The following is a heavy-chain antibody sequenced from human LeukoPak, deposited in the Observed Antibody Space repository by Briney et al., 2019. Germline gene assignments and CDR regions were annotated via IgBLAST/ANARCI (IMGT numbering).Heavy chain of an antibody. CDR3: ARESSPSGWYYEVDY. Sequence: LGASVKVSCKASGYTFTSYGISWVRQAPGQGLEWMGWISAYNGNTNYAQKLQGRVTMTTDTSTSTAYMELRSLRSDDTAVYYCARESSPSGWYYEVDYWGQGALVTVSS. J-gene: IGHJ4*02. CDR2: ISAYNGNT. V-gene: IGHV1-18*01. CDR1: GYTFTSYG. D-gene: IGHD6-19*01.